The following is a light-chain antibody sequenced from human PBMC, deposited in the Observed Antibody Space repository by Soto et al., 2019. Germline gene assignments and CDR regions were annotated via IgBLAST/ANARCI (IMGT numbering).Light chain of an antibody. CDR2: AAS. CDR1: QGIGVY. Sequence: DIPMTQSPSSLSASLGDRVTITCRASQGIGVYLAWFQQKPGNAPKLLIYAASTLQSGVPSRFSGSGSGTDFPLTISSLQPEDVATYYCQKYNSAPLTFGGGTKVEIK. CDR3: QKYNSAPLT. V-gene: IGKV1-27*01. J-gene: IGKJ4*01.